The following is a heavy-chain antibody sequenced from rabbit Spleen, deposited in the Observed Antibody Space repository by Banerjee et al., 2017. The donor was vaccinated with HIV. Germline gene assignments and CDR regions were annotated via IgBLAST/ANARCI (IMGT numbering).Heavy chain of an antibody. J-gene: IGHJ4*01. CDR3: AISSPGSSYGFNL. CDR1: GFDLSSYYY. CDR2: IYTGSDST. D-gene: IGHD8-1*01. V-gene: IGHV1S40*01. Sequence: QSLEESGGGLVKPEGSLTLTCTASGFDLSSYYYMCWVRQAPGKGLEWIACIYTGSDSTYYASWAKGRFTISKPSSTTVTLQMTRLTAADTATYFCAISSPGSSYGFNLWGQGTLVTVS.